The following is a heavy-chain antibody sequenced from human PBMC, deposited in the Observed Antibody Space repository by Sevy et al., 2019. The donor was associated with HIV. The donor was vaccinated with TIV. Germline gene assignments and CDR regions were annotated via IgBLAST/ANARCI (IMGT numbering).Heavy chain of an antibody. D-gene: IGHD1-20*01. CDR1: GDSVSSNNAA. V-gene: IGHV6-1*01. Sequence: KQSQTLSLTCAISGDSVSSNNAAWNWIRQSPSRGLEWLGRTFYRSNWYNDYAVSVKGRITINPDPSKSQLYLQLTSVTPEETAVYYCASDGLTYGGMDVWGQGTTVTVSS. CDR2: TFYRSNWYN. J-gene: IGHJ6*02. CDR3: ASDGLTYGGMDV.